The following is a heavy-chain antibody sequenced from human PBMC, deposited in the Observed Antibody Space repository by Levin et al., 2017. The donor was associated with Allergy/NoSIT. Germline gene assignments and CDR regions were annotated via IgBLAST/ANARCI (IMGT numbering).Heavy chain of an antibody. CDR3: AKDVYGSGWYPLGNDAFEM. D-gene: IGHD6-19*01. CDR2: ISFDGRKK. Sequence: GGSLRLSCAASGFTFSSYGMHWVRQAPGKGLEWVAVISFDGRKKFYADSVKGRFTISRDNSKNTLDLQMNSLRAEDTAVYYCAKDVYGSGWYPLGNDAFEMWGQGTKVSVSS. V-gene: IGHV3-30*18. CDR1: GFTFSSYG. J-gene: IGHJ3*02.